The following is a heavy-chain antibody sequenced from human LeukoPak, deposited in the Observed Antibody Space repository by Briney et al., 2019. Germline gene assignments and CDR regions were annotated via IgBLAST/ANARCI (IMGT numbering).Heavy chain of an antibody. CDR2: LHSDGRI. CDR3: ATPGRSDTSGYYY. V-gene: IGHV3-53*01. J-gene: IGHJ4*02. Sequence: GGSLRLSCAASGFIVSSHYMSWIRQAPGKGLEWVAVLHSDGRIHYAASVMGRFTISRDNSKNTLYLQMNSLRAEDMAVYYCATPGRSDTSGYYYWGQGTLVTVSS. CDR1: GFIVSSHY. D-gene: IGHD3-22*01.